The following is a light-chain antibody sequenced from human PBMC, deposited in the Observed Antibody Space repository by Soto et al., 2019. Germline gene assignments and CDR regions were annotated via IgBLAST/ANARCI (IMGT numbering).Light chain of an antibody. J-gene: IGLJ1*01. CDR1: NSDIGNYNY. CDR2: EAT. Sequence: QSALTQPASVSGSPGQSITISCTGTNSDIGNYNYVSWYQQLPGKAPKLMIFEATNRPSGISDRFSGSKSGNTASLTISRLQADDEADYYCSSYTTASPLEIFGTGTKLTVL. CDR3: SSYTTASPLEI. V-gene: IGLV2-14*01.